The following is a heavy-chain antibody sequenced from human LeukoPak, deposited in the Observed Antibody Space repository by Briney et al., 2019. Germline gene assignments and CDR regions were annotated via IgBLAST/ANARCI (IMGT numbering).Heavy chain of an antibody. D-gene: IGHD4-17*01. J-gene: IGHJ3*02. CDR1: GGSISSGGYY. V-gene: IGHV4-30-2*01. CDR2: IYHSGST. CDR3: AIPMTTDDAFDI. Sequence: SQTLSLTCTVSGGSISSGGYYWSWIRQPPGKGLEWIGYIYHSGSTYYNPSLKSRVTISVDRSKNQFSLKLSSVTAADTAVYYCAIPMTTDDAFDIWGQGTMVTVSS.